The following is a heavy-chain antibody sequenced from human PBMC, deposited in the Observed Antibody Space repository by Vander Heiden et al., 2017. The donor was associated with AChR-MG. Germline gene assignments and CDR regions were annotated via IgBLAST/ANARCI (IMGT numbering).Heavy chain of an antibody. CDR2: INHSGST. Sequence: QVQLQQWGAGLLKPSETLSLTCAVYGGSFSGYYWSWIRQPPGKGLEWIGEINHSGSTNYNPSLKSRVTISVDTSKNQFSLKLSSVTAADTAVYYCARNDVLIPNWFDPWGQGTLVTVSS. CDR1: GGSFSGYY. V-gene: IGHV4-34*01. J-gene: IGHJ5*02. CDR3: ARNDVLIPNWFDP. D-gene: IGHD2-8*01.